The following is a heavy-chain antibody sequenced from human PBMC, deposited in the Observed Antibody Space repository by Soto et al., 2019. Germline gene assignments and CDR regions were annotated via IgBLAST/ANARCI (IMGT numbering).Heavy chain of an antibody. D-gene: IGHD3-22*01. CDR1: GYTFTGYG. CDR2: ISGDSSNT. J-gene: IGHJ4*02. V-gene: IGHV1-18*04. Sequence: QVQLVQAGAEVKKPGASVKVSCKASGYTFTGYGISWVRQAPGQGLEWMGWISGDSSNTNYAQNMRGRVTMTTDTSTSTAYMELRSLTSDDTAVYYCARASYYYDSSAYYPFDYWGQGTPVTVSS. CDR3: ARASYYYDSSAYYPFDY.